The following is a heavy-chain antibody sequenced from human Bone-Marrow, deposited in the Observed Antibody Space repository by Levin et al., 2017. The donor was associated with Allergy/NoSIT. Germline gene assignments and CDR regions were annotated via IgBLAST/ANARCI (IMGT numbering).Heavy chain of an antibody. CDR1: GYTFTGYY. Sequence: ASVKVSCKASGYTFTGYYMHWVRQAPGQGLEWMGRINPNSGGTNYAQKFQGRVTMTRDTSISTAYMELSRLRSDDTAVYYCARVFQGATDIVVVPAYYYGMDVWGQGTTVTVSS. J-gene: IGHJ6*02. D-gene: IGHD2-2*01. CDR2: INPNSGGT. CDR3: ARVFQGATDIVVVPAYYYGMDV. V-gene: IGHV1-2*06.